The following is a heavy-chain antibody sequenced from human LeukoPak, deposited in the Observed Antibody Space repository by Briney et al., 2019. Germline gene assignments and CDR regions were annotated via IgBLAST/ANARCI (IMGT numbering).Heavy chain of an antibody. CDR3: ALHYRVATIDY. CDR1: GYSCTSHW. V-gene: IGHV5-51*01. J-gene: IGHJ4*02. D-gene: IGHD5-24*01. Sequence: GESLKISCKGSGYSCTSHWIGWVRQMPGKGLEWMGIIYPGDSDTRYSPSFQGQVTISADKSISTAYLQWSSLKASDTAMYYCALHYRVATIDYWGQGTLVTVSS. CDR2: IYPGDSDT.